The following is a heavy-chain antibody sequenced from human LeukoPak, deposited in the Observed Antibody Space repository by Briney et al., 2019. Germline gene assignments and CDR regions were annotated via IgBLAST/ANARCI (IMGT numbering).Heavy chain of an antibody. Sequence: GGSLRLSCAASGFTLSNYWMHWVRHAPGKGLAWVSRIHSDGISTMYADSVKGRFTISRDNAKNTLYLQMNSLRAEDTAVYYCANISPDTSGPWGQGTLVTVSS. D-gene: IGHD3-22*01. CDR3: ANISPDTSGP. J-gene: IGHJ5*02. V-gene: IGHV3-74*03. CDR2: IHSDGIST. CDR1: GFTLSNYW.